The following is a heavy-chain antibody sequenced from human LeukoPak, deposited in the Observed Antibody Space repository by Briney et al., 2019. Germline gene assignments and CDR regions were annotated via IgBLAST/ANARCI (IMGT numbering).Heavy chain of an antibody. V-gene: IGHV1-24*01. CDR3: ARDVTRAAAGNFGY. D-gene: IGHD6-13*01. CDR1: GYTLNELS. CDR2: FDPEDGET. Sequence: ASVKVSCKVSGYTLNELSMHRVRQAPGKGLEWMGGFDPEDGETIYAQKFQGRVTMTEDTSTDTAYMELRSLRSDDTAVYYCARDVTRAAAGNFGYWGQGTLVTVSS. J-gene: IGHJ4*02.